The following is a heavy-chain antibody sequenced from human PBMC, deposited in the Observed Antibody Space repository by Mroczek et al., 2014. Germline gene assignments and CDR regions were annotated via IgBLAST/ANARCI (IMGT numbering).Heavy chain of an antibody. V-gene: IGHV4-61*02. CDR1: GGSISSGSYY. D-gene: IGHD5-24*01. Sequence: QVQLQQWGPGLVKPSQTLSLTCTVSGGSISSGSYYWSWIRQPAGKGLEWIGRIYTSGSTNYNPSLKSRVTISVDTSKNQFSLKLSSVTAADTAVYYCARGEAEMATITYFDYWGQGTLVTVSS. J-gene: IGHJ4*02. CDR3: ARGEAEMATITYFDY. CDR2: IYTSGST.